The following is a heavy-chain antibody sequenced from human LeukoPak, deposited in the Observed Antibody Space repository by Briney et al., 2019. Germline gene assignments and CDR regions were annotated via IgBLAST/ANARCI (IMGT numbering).Heavy chain of an antibody. CDR1: GFTFSSYA. J-gene: IGHJ3*02. V-gene: IGHV3-23*01. CDR3: ARGGLRVAGLDAFDI. D-gene: IGHD6-19*01. Sequence: GGSLRLSCAASGFTFSSYAMSWVRQAPGKGLEWVSAISGSGGSTYYADSVKGRFIIARDNAKNSLYLQMNSLRAEDTAVYYCARGGLRVAGLDAFDIWGQGTMVTVSS. CDR2: ISGSGGST.